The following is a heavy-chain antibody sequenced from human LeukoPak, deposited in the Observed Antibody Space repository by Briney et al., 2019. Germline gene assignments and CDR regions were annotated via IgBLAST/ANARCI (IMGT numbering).Heavy chain of an antibody. Sequence: PSETLSLTCTVSGGSISSYYWSWIRQPPGKGLEWIGYIYYSGSTNYNPSLKSRVTISVDTSKNQFSLKLSSVTAADTAVYYCARVSVPSYDFWSGYYTGFFDYWGQGTLVTVSS. D-gene: IGHD3-3*01. J-gene: IGHJ4*02. CDR1: GGSISSYY. CDR2: IYYSGST. V-gene: IGHV4-59*01. CDR3: ARVSVPSYDFWSGYYTGFFDY.